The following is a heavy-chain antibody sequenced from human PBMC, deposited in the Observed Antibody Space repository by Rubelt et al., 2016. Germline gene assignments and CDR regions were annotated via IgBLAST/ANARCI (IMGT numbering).Heavy chain of an antibody. J-gene: IGHJ4*02. V-gene: IGHV4-39*01. CDR2: IYYSGST. CDR1: GGSISSSSYY. D-gene: IGHD6-19*01. CDR3: ARGPIAVAGTHFDY. Sequence: QLQLQESGPGLVKPSETLSLTCTVSGGSISSSSYYWGWIRQPPGKGLEWIGSIYYSGSTYYNPALKSRVTITVETSKNQFSRRLSLGTAADTAVYYCARGPIAVAGTHFDYWGQGTLVTVYS.